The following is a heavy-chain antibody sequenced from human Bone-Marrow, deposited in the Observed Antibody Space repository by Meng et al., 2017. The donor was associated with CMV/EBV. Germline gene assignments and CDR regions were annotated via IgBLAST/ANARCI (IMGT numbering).Heavy chain of an antibody. Sequence: GGSLRLSCAASGFTFDDYGMSWVRQAPGKGLEWVGRIKSKTDGGTTDYAAPVKGRFTISRDDSKNTAYLQMNSLKTEDTAVYYCTRLGGEVVPAANFDYWGQGTLVTVSS. V-gene: IGHV3-15*01. D-gene: IGHD2-2*01. J-gene: IGHJ4*02. CDR3: TRLGGEVVPAANFDY. CDR2: IKSKTDGGTT. CDR1: GFTFDDYG.